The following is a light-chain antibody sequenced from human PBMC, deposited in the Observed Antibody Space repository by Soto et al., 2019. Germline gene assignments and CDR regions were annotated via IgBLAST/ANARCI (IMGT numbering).Light chain of an antibody. CDR2: GAS. V-gene: IGKV3-15*01. CDR1: QSVSSN. Sequence: EIVMTQSPATLSVSPGERATLSCRASQSVSSNLAWYQQKPGQAPRLLISGASTRATGIPARFSGSGSGTEFTLTISSLQSEDFAVYYCQQYNNWPPWTFGQGIKVEIK. J-gene: IGKJ1*01. CDR3: QQYNNWPPWT.